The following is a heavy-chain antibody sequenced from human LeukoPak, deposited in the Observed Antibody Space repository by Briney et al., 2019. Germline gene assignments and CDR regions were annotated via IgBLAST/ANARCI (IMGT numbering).Heavy chain of an antibody. CDR2: IYTSGST. CDR1: GGSISSYY. CDR3: ARGVCSGGSCYTYCDY. J-gene: IGHJ4*02. V-gene: IGHV4-4*07. D-gene: IGHD2-15*01. Sequence: SETLSLTCTVSGGSISSYYWSWIRQPAGKGLEWIGRIYTSGSTNYNPSLKSRVTMSVDTSKNQFSLKLSSVTAADTAVYYCARGVCSGGSCYTYCDYWGQGTLVTVSS.